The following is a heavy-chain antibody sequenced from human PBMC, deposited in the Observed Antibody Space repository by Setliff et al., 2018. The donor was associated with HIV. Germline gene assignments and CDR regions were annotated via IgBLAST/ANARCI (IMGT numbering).Heavy chain of an antibody. Sequence: ASVKVSCMASGYTFTSYGLSWVRQAPGKRLEWMGWINAGNGNTKYSQKFQGRVSITRDTSASKAYLELSSLTSEDTAMYYCARSVWAVVVPTDPAVDAFAIWGQGTMVTVSS. J-gene: IGHJ3*02. D-gene: IGHD2-2*01. V-gene: IGHV1-3*01. CDR2: INAGNGNT. CDR3: ARSVWAVVVPTDPAVDAFAI. CDR1: GYTFTSYG.